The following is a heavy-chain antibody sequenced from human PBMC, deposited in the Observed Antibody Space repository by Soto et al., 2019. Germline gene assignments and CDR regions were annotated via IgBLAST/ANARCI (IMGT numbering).Heavy chain of an antibody. J-gene: IGHJ5*02. CDR2: IIPILGIA. D-gene: IGHD5-12*01. Sequence: GASGKVSCKASGGTFSSYTISWVRQAPGQGLEWMGRIIPILGIANYAQKFQGRVTITADKSTSTAYMELSSLRSEDTAVYYCARYSVATMPHHWGQGTLVTVSS. CDR3: ARYSVATMPHH. CDR1: GGTFSSYT. V-gene: IGHV1-69*02.